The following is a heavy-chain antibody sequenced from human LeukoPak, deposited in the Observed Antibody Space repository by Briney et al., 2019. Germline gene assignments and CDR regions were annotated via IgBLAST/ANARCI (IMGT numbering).Heavy chain of an antibody. J-gene: IGHJ5*01. CDR2: IKQDGSEI. Sequence: GGSLRLSCAASGFTFSSYEMNWVRQAPGKGLEWVANIKQDGSEIYSGDSLKGRFTISRDNAKNSLYLQVSSLRGEDTAVYYCARDIDWLDCWGQGTLVTVSS. CDR3: ARDIDWLDC. V-gene: IGHV3-7*01. D-gene: IGHD2-15*01. CDR1: GFTFSSYE.